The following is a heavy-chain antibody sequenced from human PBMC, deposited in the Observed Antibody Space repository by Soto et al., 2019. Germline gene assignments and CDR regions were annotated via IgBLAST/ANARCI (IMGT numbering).Heavy chain of an antibody. J-gene: IGHJ5*02. CDR1: GYTFTNYA. CDR2: INAGNGGT. Sequence: ASVKVSCKASGYTFTNYAIHWVRQAPGQRLEWMGWINAGNGGTRYSQKFQGRVTISRDTSAIAAYMEVNSLTSEDTAVYYCARDTLRAGRSRYDHWGQGTLVTVSS. CDR3: ARDTLRAGRSRYDH. V-gene: IGHV1-3*01. D-gene: IGHD2-2*01.